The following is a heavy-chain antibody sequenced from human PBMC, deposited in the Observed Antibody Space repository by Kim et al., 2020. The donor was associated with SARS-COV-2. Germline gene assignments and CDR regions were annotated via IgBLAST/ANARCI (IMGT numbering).Heavy chain of an antibody. CDR2: INAGNDHT. J-gene: IGHJ4*02. D-gene: IGHD3-10*01. Sequence: ASVKVSCKASGYIFTNYDIHWVRQAPGKRLEWMGWINAGNDHTKYSQKFPGRVTFTRDTSASTVYMELTGLRSEDTAVYYCARGWFGKNYFDFWGQGTQVTVSS. CDR3: ARGWFGKNYFDF. V-gene: IGHV1-3*01. CDR1: GYIFTNYD.